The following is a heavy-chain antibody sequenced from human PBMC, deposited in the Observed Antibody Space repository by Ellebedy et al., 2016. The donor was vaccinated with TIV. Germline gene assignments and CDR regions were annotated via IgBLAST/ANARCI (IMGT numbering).Heavy chain of an antibody. CDR1: GFTFSNAW. J-gene: IGHJ4*02. Sequence: GESLKISCAASGFTFSNAWMNWVRQAPGKGLEWVALTSYDGSKDYYADSVRGRFTISRDNSKNTLYLQMNSLRPEDTAVYYCAKDPYAWQRYMSSWLKPDHWGQGTLVTVSS. CDR2: TSYDGSKD. D-gene: IGHD6-13*01. CDR3: AKDPYAWQRYMSSWLKPDH. V-gene: IGHV3-30*18.